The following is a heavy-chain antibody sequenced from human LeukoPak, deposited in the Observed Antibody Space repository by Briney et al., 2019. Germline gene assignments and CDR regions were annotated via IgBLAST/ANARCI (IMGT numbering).Heavy chain of an antibody. Sequence: ASVKVSCKASGYTFTGYYMHWVRQAPGQGLEWMGWINPNSGDTNYAQKFQGRVTMTRDTSISTAYMELSRLRSDDTAVYYCATRDYYDSSGVLIWGQGTLVTVSS. CDR1: GYTFTGYY. CDR2: INPNSGDT. J-gene: IGHJ4*02. D-gene: IGHD3-22*01. CDR3: ATRDYYDSSGVLI. V-gene: IGHV1-2*02.